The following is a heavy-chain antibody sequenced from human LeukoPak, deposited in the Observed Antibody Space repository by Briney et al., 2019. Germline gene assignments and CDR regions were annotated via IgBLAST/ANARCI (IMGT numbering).Heavy chain of an antibody. Sequence: PSQTLSLTCTVSGGSISSGDYYWSWIRQSPGKGLEWIGYIYYSGSTYYNPSLKSRVTISVDTSKNQFSLKLSSVTAADTAVYYCARASLGYCSSTSCFGIIGAFDIWGQGTMVTVSS. CDR2: IYYSGST. D-gene: IGHD2-2*01. J-gene: IGHJ3*02. CDR1: GGSISSGDYY. CDR3: ARASLGYCSSTSCFGIIGAFDI. V-gene: IGHV4-30-4*08.